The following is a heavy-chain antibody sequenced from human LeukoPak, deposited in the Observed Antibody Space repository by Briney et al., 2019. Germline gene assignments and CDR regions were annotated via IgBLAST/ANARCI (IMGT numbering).Heavy chain of an antibody. CDR1: GYTFSDYG. J-gene: IGHJ4*02. Sequence: ASVKVSCKASGYTFSDYGISWARQAPGQGLEWLGWISGYNANTYYAHKFQGRVTMTTDTATNTAYLDLWSLRSDDTAVYYCSRDLEGIVSSPLLCDYWGQGTLVTVSS. CDR2: ISGYNANT. CDR3: SRDLEGIVSSPLLCDY. D-gene: IGHD5/OR15-5a*01. V-gene: IGHV1-18*01.